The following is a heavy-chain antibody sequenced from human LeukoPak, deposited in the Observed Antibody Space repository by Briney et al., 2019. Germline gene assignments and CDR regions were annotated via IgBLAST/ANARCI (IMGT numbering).Heavy chain of an antibody. CDR3: ARALPPGYTIDY. Sequence: GRSLRLSCAASGFTFSSYEMNWVRQAPGKGLEWVSYISSSGSTIYYADSVKGRFTISRDNAKNSLYLQMNSLRAEDTAVYYCARALPPGYTIDYWGQGTLVTVSS. J-gene: IGHJ4*02. V-gene: IGHV3-48*03. CDR2: ISSSGSTI. CDR1: GFTFSSYE. D-gene: IGHD3-16*02.